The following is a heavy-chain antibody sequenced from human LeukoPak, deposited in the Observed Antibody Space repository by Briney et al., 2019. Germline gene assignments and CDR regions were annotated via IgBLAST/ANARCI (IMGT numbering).Heavy chain of an antibody. CDR2: INHSGST. Sequence: SETLSLTCAVYGGSFSGYYWSWIRQPPGKGLEWIGEINHSGSTNYNPSLKSRVTISVDRSKNQFSLKLSSVTAADTAVYYCAIGSYCSSTSCYYYYMDVWGKGTTVTVSS. V-gene: IGHV4-34*01. D-gene: IGHD2-2*01. CDR3: AIGSYCSSTSCYYYYMDV. CDR1: GGSFSGYY. J-gene: IGHJ6*03.